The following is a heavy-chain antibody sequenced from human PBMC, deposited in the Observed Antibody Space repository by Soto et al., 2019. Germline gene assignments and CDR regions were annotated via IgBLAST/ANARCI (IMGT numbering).Heavy chain of an antibody. V-gene: IGHV1-69*01. CDR2: VIPIFGTA. Sequence: QVQLVQSGAEVKKPGSSVKVSCKASGGTFSSSAISWVRQAPGQGLEWMGGVIPIFGTANYAQKFQGRVTRTADERTSTAYMELSSLRSEDTDVYYCARAEAPRAAAGHPFDYWGQGTLVTVSS. CDR3: ARAEAPRAAAGHPFDY. D-gene: IGHD6-13*01. CDR1: GGTFSSSA. J-gene: IGHJ4*02.